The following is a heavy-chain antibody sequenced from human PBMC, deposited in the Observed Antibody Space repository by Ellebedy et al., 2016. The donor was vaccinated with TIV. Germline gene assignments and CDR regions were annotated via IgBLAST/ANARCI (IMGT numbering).Heavy chain of an antibody. CDR3: ARDYHDSSGYYV. J-gene: IGHJ4*02. V-gene: IGHV1-2*02. CDR1: GYTFTGYY. Sequence: ASVKVSXXASGYTFTGYYMHWVRQAPGQGLEWMGWINPNSGGTNYAQKFQGRVTMTRDTSISTAYMELSRLRSDDTAVYYCARDYHDSSGYYVWGQGTLVTVSS. CDR2: INPNSGGT. D-gene: IGHD3-22*01.